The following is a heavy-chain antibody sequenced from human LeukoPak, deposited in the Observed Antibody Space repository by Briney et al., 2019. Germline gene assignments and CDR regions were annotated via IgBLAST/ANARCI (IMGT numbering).Heavy chain of an antibody. CDR1: GYTFTSYY. Sequence: GASVKVSCKASGYTFTSYYMHWVRQAPGQGLEWMGWISAYNGNTNYAQKLQGRVTMTTDTSTSTAYMELRSLRSDDTAVYYCARVSGLRFLEWLLEPLNYWGQGTLVTVSS. CDR2: ISAYNGNT. D-gene: IGHD3-3*01. CDR3: ARVSGLRFLEWLLEPLNY. V-gene: IGHV1-18*04. J-gene: IGHJ4*02.